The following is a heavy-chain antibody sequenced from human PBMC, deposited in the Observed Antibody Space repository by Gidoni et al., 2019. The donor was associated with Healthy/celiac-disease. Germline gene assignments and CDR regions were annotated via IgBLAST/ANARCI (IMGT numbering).Heavy chain of an antibody. CDR2: SCSAGEK. Sequence: EVQLVESGGGLVQPGGSLRLSCAASGFTFSSYDMHWVRQATGKGLEWVSVSCSAGEKYNPWSVKGRFTISRENAKNSLYLQMNSLRAGDTAVYYCARGGLWFGESLDACDIWGQGTMVTVSS. CDR1: GFTFSSYD. J-gene: IGHJ3*02. D-gene: IGHD3-10*01. V-gene: IGHV3-13*04. CDR3: ARGGLWFGESLDACDI.